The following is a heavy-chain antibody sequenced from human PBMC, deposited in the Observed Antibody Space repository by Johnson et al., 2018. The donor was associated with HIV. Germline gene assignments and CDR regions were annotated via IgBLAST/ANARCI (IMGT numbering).Heavy chain of an antibody. V-gene: IGHV3-66*01. Sequence: EVQVVESGGGLVQSGGSLRLSCGVSGFAVSSNYMSWVRQAPGKGLEWVSIIYSGGSTYYAESVKGRFTISRDNSKNTLYLQMNSLRAEDTAIYYCAKDLNVGELFFPTHDAFDIWGQGTMVTVSS. CDR2: IYSGGST. CDR1: GFAVSSNY. CDR3: AKDLNVGELFFPTHDAFDI. D-gene: IGHD3-10*01. J-gene: IGHJ3*02.